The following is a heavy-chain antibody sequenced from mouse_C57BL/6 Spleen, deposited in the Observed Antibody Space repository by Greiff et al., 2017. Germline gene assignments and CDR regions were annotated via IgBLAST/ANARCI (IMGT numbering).Heavy chain of an antibody. D-gene: IGHD1-2*01. CDR2: IDPSDSYT. J-gene: IGHJ4*01. CDR3: ARGYRDYAMDY. CDR1: GYTFTSYW. V-gene: IGHV1-69*01. Sequence: QVQLQQPGAELVMPGASVKLSCKASGYTFTSYWMHWVKHRPGQGLEWIGEIDPSDSYTNYNQKFKGKSTLTVDKSSSTAYMQLSSLTSEDSAVYYCARGYRDYAMDYWGQGTSVTVSS.